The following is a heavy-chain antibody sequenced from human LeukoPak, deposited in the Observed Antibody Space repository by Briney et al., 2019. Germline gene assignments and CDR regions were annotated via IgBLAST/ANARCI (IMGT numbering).Heavy chain of an antibody. CDR1: GFTFSSYA. D-gene: IGHD3-22*01. CDR2: ISGSGGST. Sequence: QAGGSLRLSCAASGFTFSSYAMSWVRQAPGKGLEWVSAISGSGGSTYYADSVKGRFTISRDNSKNTLYLQMNSLRAEDTAVYYCAKXXPXYYXSSGSPYYFDYWGQGTLVTVSS. V-gene: IGHV3-23*01. CDR3: AKXXPXYYXSSGSPYYFDY. J-gene: IGHJ4*02.